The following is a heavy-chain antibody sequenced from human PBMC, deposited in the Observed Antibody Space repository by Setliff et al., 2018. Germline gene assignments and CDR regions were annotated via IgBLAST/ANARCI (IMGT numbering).Heavy chain of an antibody. CDR1: GYTLTKYY. J-gene: IGHJ4*02. CDR3: AREGGDGDSSGYYPPLDY. CDR2: INPSGGLT. Sequence: ASVKVSCKASGYTLTKYYMHWVRQAPGQGLEWMGIINPSGGLTSYAQKFQDRVTMTTDTSTSTAYMELRSLRSDDTAIYYCAREGGDGDSSGYYPPLDYWGQGTLVTVSS. D-gene: IGHD3-22*01. V-gene: IGHV1-46*01.